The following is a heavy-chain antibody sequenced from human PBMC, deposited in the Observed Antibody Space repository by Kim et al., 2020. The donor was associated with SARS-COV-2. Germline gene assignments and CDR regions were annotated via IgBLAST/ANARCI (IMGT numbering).Heavy chain of an antibody. CDR1: GASITIGGYY. CDR3: ARTSADSSRVNWFDP. J-gene: IGHJ5*02. V-gene: IGHV4-30-4*01. Sequence: SETLSLTCTVSGASITIGGYYWSWIRQRPGKSLEWIGYIYYTGATYYNPSLKSRLALSMDTSANRFSLILNSLTAADTAVYYCARTSADSSRVNWFDPWGQGTLVTVAS. D-gene: IGHD2-21*02. CDR2: IYYTGAT.